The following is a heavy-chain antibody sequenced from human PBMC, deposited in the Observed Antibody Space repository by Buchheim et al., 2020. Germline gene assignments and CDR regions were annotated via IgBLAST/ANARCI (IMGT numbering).Heavy chain of an antibody. D-gene: IGHD2-2*02. Sequence: EVQLVESGGGLVQPGGSLRLSCAASGFTFSDHYMDWVRQAPGKGLEWVGRTRNKANSYTTEYAASVRGRFTISRDASKSSLYLQMNSLKTEDTAVYYCARVRCGSITCYMDNYYGIDVWGQGTT. CDR2: TRNKANSYTT. CDR1: GFTFSDHY. CDR3: ARVRCGSITCYMDNYYGIDV. V-gene: IGHV3-72*01. J-gene: IGHJ6*02.